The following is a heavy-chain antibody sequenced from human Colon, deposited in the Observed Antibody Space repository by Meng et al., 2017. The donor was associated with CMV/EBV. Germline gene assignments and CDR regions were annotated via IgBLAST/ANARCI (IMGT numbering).Heavy chain of an antibody. V-gene: IGHV4-39*07. Sequence: QLQLQESGPGLVKPSVTLPLTFTVSGGSISSSTYYWGWIRQTPGKGLEWIGNIYYSGYTYYNPSLKSRLTIPVDTSKNQFSLKLTSVTAADTAVYYCATDYGDYYFDRWGQGTLVTVSS. D-gene: IGHD4-17*01. CDR1: GGSISSSTYY. CDR2: IYYSGYT. J-gene: IGHJ4*02. CDR3: ATDYGDYYFDR.